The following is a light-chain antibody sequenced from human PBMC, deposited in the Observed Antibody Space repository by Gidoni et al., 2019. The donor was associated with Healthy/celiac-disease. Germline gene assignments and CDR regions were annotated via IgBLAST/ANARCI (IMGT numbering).Light chain of an antibody. V-gene: IGKV3-20*01. Sequence: EIVLTQSPGTLPLSPGERATLSCRASQSVSSSYLAWYQQKPGQAPRLLIYGASSRATGTPDRFSGSGSGTDFTLTISRLEPEDFAVYYCQQYGSLPGTFGQGTKVEIK. CDR1: QSVSSSY. CDR2: GAS. CDR3: QQYGSLPGT. J-gene: IGKJ1*01.